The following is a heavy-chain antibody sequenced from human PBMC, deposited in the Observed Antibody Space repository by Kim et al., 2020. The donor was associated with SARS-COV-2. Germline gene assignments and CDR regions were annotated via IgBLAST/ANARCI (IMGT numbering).Heavy chain of an antibody. D-gene: IGHD6-13*01. CDR3: ARGGIRAAAYYYYGMDV. V-gene: IGHV3-48*02. J-gene: IGHJ6*02. Sequence: VKGRFTISRDNAENSLYLQMNSPRNEDTAIYYCARGGIRAAAYYYYGMDVWGLGTTVTVSS.